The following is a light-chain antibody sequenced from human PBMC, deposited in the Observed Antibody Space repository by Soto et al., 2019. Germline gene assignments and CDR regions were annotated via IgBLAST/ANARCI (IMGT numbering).Light chain of an antibody. V-gene: IGKV4-1*01. CDR1: QSVLYSSNNKNY. CDR3: QQDYTTPLP. J-gene: IGKJ4*01. CDR2: WAS. Sequence: DIVMTQSPDSLAVSLGERATINCKSSQSVLYSSNNKNYLAWYQQKPGQPPKLLIYWASTRESGVPDRFSGSGSGTDFTLTISSLQAEDVAVYYCQQDYTTPLPFGGGTKLEIK.